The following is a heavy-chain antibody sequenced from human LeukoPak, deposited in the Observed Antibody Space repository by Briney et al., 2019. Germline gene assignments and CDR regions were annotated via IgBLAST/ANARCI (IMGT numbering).Heavy chain of an antibody. CDR1: GVSVSGGSYY. D-gene: IGHD3-3*01. CDR3: ARVSTPLRFSNWFDP. V-gene: IGHV4-61*01. CDR2: IYYSGST. Sequence: NTSETLSLTCTVSGVSVSGGSYYWSWIRQPPGKGLEWIGYIYYSGSTNYNPSLRSRVTISVDTSKNQFSLKLTSVTAADTAVYYCARVSTPLRFSNWFDPWGQGTLVTVSS. J-gene: IGHJ5*02.